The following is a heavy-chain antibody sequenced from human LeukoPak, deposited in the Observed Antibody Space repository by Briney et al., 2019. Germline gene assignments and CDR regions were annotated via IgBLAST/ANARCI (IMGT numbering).Heavy chain of an antibody. CDR3: ARDPEVGATTP. CDR1: GFTFSSYG. J-gene: IGHJ5*02. V-gene: IGHV3-30*03. D-gene: IGHD1-26*01. Sequence: GRSLRLSCAASGFTFSSYGMHWVRQAPGKGLEWVAVISYDGSNKYYADSVKGRFTISRDNSKNTLYLQMNSLRSEDTAVYYCARDPEVGATTPWGQGTLVTVSS. CDR2: ISYDGSNK.